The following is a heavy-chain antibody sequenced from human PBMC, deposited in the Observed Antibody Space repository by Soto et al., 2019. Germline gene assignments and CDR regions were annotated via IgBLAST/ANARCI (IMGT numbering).Heavy chain of an antibody. J-gene: IGHJ6*03. Sequence: QVQLQESGPGLVKPSGTLSLTCAVSSGSISSSNWWSWVRQPPGKGLEWIGEIYHSGSTNYNPSLKSRVTISVDKSKNQFSLKLSSVTAADTAVYYCARWASKQCSSTSCYAGRDYYYYYMDVWGKGTTVTVSS. D-gene: IGHD2-2*01. CDR1: SGSISSSNW. CDR2: IYHSGST. V-gene: IGHV4-4*02. CDR3: ARWASKQCSSTSCYAGRDYYYYYMDV.